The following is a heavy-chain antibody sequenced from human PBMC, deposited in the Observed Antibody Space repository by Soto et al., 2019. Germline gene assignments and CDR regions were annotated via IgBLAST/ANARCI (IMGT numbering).Heavy chain of an antibody. Sequence: QVQLQESGPGLVKPSETLSLTCTVSGGSVSSGDYYWSWIRQPPGKGLEWIGYIYYSGSTTYNPSPTYTSSLNRRVSRSLDTSKTQFSLRLSSTTAAGTAVYYCARDRPRTLHNSDYNYYGMDVRGLGTKHPVSS. D-gene: IGHD6-19*01. CDR2: IYYSGST. J-gene: IGHJ6*02. V-gene: IGHV4-61*08. CDR3: ARDRPRTLHNSDYNYYGMDV. CDR1: GGSVSSGDYY.